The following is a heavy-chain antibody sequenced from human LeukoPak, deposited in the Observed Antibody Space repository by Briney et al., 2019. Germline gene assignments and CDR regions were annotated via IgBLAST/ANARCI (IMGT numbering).Heavy chain of an antibody. CDR3: ARLYGLGGNYFDY. D-gene: IGHD3-16*01. CDR2: INPNSGGT. V-gene: IGHV1-2*02. J-gene: IGHJ4*02. Sequence: ASVKVSCKASGYTFTDYYMHWVRQAPGQGLEWMGWINPNSGGTNYAQKFQGRVTMTRDTSISTAYMELSRLRSDDTAVYYCARLYGLGGNYFDYWGQGTLVTVSS. CDR1: GYTFTDYY.